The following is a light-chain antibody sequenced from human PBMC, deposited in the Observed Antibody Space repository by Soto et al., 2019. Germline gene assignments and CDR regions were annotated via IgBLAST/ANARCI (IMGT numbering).Light chain of an antibody. V-gene: IGKV3-11*01. J-gene: IGKJ1*01. CDR2: DAS. CDR1: KSVGGD. CDR3: QQRTNWPWT. Sequence: IGLTQSPATLSLTPGQGASLSCRASKSVGGDLVWYQQHPGQAPRLLIYDASNRATGIPPRFSGSGSGTDFTLTISSLEPEDFAVYYCQQRTNWPWTFGQGTKVDIK.